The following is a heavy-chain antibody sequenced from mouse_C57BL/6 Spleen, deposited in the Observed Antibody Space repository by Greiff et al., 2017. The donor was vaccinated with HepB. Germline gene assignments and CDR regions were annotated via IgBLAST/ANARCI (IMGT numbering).Heavy chain of an antibody. CDR2: IDPSDSET. CDR3: ARSSMYYFDY. CDR1: GYTFTSYW. V-gene: IGHV1-52*01. J-gene: IGHJ2*01. D-gene: IGHD2-3*01. Sequence: QVQLQQPGAELVRPGSSVELSCKASGYTFTSYWMHWVKQRPIQGLEWIGNIDPSDSETHYNQKFKDKATLTVDKSSSTAYMQLSSLTSEDSAVYYCARSSMYYFDYWGQGTTLTVSS.